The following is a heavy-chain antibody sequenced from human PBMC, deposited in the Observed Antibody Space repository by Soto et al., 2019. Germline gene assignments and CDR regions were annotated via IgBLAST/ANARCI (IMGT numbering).Heavy chain of an antibody. CDR2: INPSGGST. J-gene: IGHJ4*02. CDR3: ARGPITMVRGVPFDY. CDR1: GYTFTSYY. V-gene: IGHV1-46*01. D-gene: IGHD3-10*01. Sequence: ASVKVSCKASGYTFTSYYMHWVRQAPGQGLEWMGIINPSGGSTSYAQKFQGRVTMTRDTSTSTVYMELSSLRSEDTAVYYCARGPITMVRGVPFDYWGQGTLVTSPQ.